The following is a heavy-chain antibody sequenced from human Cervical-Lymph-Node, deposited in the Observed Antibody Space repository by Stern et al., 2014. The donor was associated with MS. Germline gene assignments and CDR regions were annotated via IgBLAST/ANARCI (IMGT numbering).Heavy chain of an antibody. CDR1: GFTFSSYS. Sequence: EVQLVESGGGLVKPGASLRLSCAASGFTFSSYSMNWVRQAPGKGLEWVSSISPSSSYLYYADSVKGGFTISRDNAKNSLYLQMNSLRAEDTAVYYCARDQGGKYYDSSGYYSDAFDIWGQGTMVTVSS. V-gene: IGHV3-21*01. D-gene: IGHD3-22*01. CDR2: ISPSSSYL. J-gene: IGHJ3*02. CDR3: ARDQGGKYYDSSGYYSDAFDI.